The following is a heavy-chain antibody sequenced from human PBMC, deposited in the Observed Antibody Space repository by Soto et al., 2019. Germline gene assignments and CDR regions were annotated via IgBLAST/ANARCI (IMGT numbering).Heavy chain of an antibody. J-gene: IGHJ4*02. CDR3: ARATVLLCPDY. V-gene: IGHV4-59*01. CDR1: GGSISSYY. Sequence: PSETLSLTCTVSGGSISSYYWSWIRQPPGKGLEWIGYIYYSGSTNYNPSLKRRVTISVDTSKNQFSLKLSSVTAADTAVYYCARATVLLCPDYWGQGTLVTVSS. CDR2: IYYSGST. D-gene: IGHD3-10*01.